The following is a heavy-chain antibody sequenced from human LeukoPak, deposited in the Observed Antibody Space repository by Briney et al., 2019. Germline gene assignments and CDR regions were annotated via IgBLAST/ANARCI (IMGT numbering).Heavy chain of an antibody. J-gene: IGHJ4*02. Sequence: SETLSLTCTVSGGSISSYWWSLIRQPPGQGLDWIGYIYYSGTTNYNPSLKSRVTISVDTSKNQFSLKLSSVTAADTAVYYCARGSIEAAGIFDYWGQGTLVTVSS. V-gene: IGHV4-59*01. D-gene: IGHD6-13*01. CDR2: IYYSGTT. CDR3: ARGSIEAAGIFDY. CDR1: GGSISSYW.